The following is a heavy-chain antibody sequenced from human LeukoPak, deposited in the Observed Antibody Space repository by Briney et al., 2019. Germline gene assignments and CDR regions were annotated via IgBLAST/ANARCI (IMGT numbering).Heavy chain of an antibody. J-gene: IGHJ4*02. D-gene: IGHD6-6*01. CDR2: ITTYNGNT. Sequence: ASVKVSCKASHYTFTTYGISWVRQAPGQGLEWMGRITTYNGNTNYAQKFQGRVTMTTDTSTSTAYMELMSLRSDDTAVYYCARRVGIAARPGRYYFDYWGQGTLVTVSS. CDR3: ARRVGIAARPGRYYFDY. V-gene: IGHV1-18*01. CDR1: HYTFTTYG.